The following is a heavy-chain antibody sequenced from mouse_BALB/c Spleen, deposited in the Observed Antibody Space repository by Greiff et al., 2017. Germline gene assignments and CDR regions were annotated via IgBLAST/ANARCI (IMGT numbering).Heavy chain of an antibody. D-gene: IGHD2-14*01. CDR1: GYSITSDYA. J-gene: IGHJ4*01. CDR3: ARFYRYDGNYYAMDY. Sequence: EVQGVESGPGLVKPSQSLSLTCTVTGYSITSDYAWNWIRQFPGNKLEWMGYISYSGSTSYNPSLKSRISITRDTSKNQFFLQLNSVTTEDTATYYCARFYRYDGNYYAMDYWGQGTSVTVSS. CDR2: ISYSGST. V-gene: IGHV3-2*02.